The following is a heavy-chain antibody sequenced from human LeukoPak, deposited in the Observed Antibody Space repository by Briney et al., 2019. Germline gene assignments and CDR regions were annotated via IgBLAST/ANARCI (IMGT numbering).Heavy chain of an antibody. CDR3: AKGPRPVVVAAPDY. CDR2: ISWNSYNI. J-gene: IGHJ4*02. V-gene: IGHV3-9*01. Sequence: PGGSLRLSCAASGFTFDDYAMHWVRQAPGKGLEWVSGISWNSYNIEYTDSVKGRFTISRDNAKNSLYLQMNSLRAEDTALYYCAKGPRPVVVAAPDYWGQGTLVTVSS. D-gene: IGHD2-15*01. CDR1: GFTFDDYA.